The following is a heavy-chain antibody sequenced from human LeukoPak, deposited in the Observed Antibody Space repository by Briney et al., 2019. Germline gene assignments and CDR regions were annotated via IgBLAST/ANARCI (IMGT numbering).Heavy chain of an antibody. J-gene: IGHJ4*02. CDR3: ELDIAAAGNY. D-gene: IGHD6-13*01. V-gene: IGHV3-23*01. Sequence: GGSLRLSCAASGFTFSSYGMSWVRQAPGKGLEWVSAISGSGGSTYYADSVKGRFTISRDNSKNTLYLQMNSLRAEDTAVYYCELDIAAAGNYWGQGTLVTVSS. CDR2: ISGSGGST. CDR1: GFTFSSYG.